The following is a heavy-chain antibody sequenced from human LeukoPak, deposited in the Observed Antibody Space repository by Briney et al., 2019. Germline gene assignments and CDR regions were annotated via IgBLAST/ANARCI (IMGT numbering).Heavy chain of an antibody. Sequence: PSETLSLTCAVSGYSFSSGYYWGWIRQPPGKGLEWIGSIYHSGSTYYNPSLKSRVTISVDTSKNQFSLKLSSVTAADTAVYYCARVGFLLGYCSSTSCSHREARVGPGDYGMDVWGKGTTVTVSS. CDR3: ARVGFLLGYCSSTSCSHREARVGPGDYGMDV. CDR2: IYHSGST. V-gene: IGHV4-38-2*01. J-gene: IGHJ6*04. CDR1: GYSFSSGYY. D-gene: IGHD2-2*01.